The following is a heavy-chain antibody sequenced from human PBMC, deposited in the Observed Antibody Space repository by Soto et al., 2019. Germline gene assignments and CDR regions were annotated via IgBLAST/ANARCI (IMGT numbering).Heavy chain of an antibody. D-gene: IGHD6-19*01. V-gene: IGHV3-23*01. CDR1: VFIFSNYA. CDR2: ISGPGGST. Sequence: EVQLLESGGGLVQPGGSLRLSCEASVFIFSNYAMTWVRQAAGKGLEWVSSISGPGGSTYYADSVQGRFTISRDNSKNTLFLQMHSLRADDTALYFCARDERIAVAGSDTWGQGILVTVTS. J-gene: IGHJ5*02. CDR3: ARDERIAVAGSDT.